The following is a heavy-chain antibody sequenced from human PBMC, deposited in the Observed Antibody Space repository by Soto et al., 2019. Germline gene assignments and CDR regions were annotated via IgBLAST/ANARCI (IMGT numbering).Heavy chain of an antibody. CDR1: GGTFSSYA. CDR2: IIPIFGTA. CDR3: ARECSSTSCYGAFDI. V-gene: IGHV1-69*06. D-gene: IGHD2-2*01. J-gene: IGHJ3*02. Sequence: QVQLVQSGAKVKKPGSSVKVSCKASGGTFSSYAISWVRQAPGQGLEWMGGIIPIFGTANYAQKFQGRVTITANKSTSTAYMELSSLRSEDTAVYYCARECSSTSCYGAFDIWGQGTMVTVSS.